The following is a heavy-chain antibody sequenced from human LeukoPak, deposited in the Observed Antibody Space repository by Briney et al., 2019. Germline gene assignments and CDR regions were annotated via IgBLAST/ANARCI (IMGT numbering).Heavy chain of an antibody. J-gene: IGHJ6*03. CDR2: ISGSGGSP. CDR3: AKVLGSWDDYYYMDV. V-gene: IGHV3-23*01. D-gene: IGHD1-26*01. Sequence: GGSLRLSCAASGFTFSSYAMSWVRQAPGKGLEWVSAISGSGGSPYYADSVKGRFTISRDNSKNTLYLQMNSLRAEDTAVYYCAKVLGSWDDYYYMDVWGKGTTVTVSS. CDR1: GFTFSSYA.